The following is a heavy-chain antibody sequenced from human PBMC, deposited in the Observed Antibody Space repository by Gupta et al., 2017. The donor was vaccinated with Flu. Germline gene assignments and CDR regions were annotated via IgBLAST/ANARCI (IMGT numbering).Heavy chain of an antibody. D-gene: IGHD6-19*01. J-gene: IGHJ6*03. CDR2: ISYDGSNK. V-gene: IGHV3-30*18. CDR1: GSTFSSYG. Sequence: QVQLVESGGGVVQPGRSLRLSCAASGSTFSSYGMHWVRQAPGKGLEWVAVISYDGSNKYYADSVKGRFTIARDNSKNTLYLQMNSLRAEDTAVYYCAKDGNRDSGWYPDLDLYYMDVWGKGTTVTVSS. CDR3: AKDGNRDSGWYPDLDLYYMDV.